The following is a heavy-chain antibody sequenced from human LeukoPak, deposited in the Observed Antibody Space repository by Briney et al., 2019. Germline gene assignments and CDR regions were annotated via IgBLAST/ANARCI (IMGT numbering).Heavy chain of an antibody. J-gene: IGHJ4*02. CDR3: ARGPRYSGYDRPYYFDY. V-gene: IGHV1-69*13. CDR1: GGTFSSYA. D-gene: IGHD5-12*01. Sequence: SVKASCKASGGTFSSYAISWVRQAPGQGLEWMEGIFPISGTANYAQKFQGRVTITADESTSTAYMEMSTLRSEDTAVYYCARGPRYSGYDRPYYFDYWGQGTLVTVSS. CDR2: IFPISGTA.